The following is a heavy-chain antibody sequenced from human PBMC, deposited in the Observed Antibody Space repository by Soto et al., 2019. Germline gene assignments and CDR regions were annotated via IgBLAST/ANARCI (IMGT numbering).Heavy chain of an antibody. V-gene: IGHV3-7*03. J-gene: IGHJ6*02. D-gene: IGHD2-8*02. CDR2: IGQDGYQK. Sequence: GGSLRLSCAASGFAISNYWMSWVRQAPEEGLEWVANIGQDGYQKYYLDSVRGRFTISRDNARNSLYLDVNSLRADDSAVYYCTRGTDLRFCTGDRCRGIDVWGPGTTVTVSS. CDR1: GFAISNYW. CDR3: TRGTDLRFCTGDRCRGIDV.